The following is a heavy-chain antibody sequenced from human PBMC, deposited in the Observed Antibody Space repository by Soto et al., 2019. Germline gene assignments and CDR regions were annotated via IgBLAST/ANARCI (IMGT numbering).Heavy chain of an antibody. CDR1: GFNFSIYT. CDR2: INSGSGTK. CDR3: ARDIIVLSRTGMDV. D-gene: IGHD3-22*01. V-gene: IGHV3-48*02. J-gene: IGHJ6*02. Sequence: EENLVESGGGLVQPGGSLRLSCAASGFNFSIYTMNWVRQAPGKGLEWVAYINSGSGTKNYADSVKGRFTISRDDAKKSLFLQMSSLRDEDTAVYYCARDIIVLSRTGMDVWGQGTTVTVSS.